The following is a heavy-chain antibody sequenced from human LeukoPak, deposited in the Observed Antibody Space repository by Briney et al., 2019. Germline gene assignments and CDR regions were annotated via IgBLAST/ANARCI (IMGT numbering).Heavy chain of an antibody. V-gene: IGHV4-4*07. CDR2: IYTSGST. CDR1: GGSISSYY. CDR3: ARDLITIFGVVTALYNWFDP. J-gene: IGHJ5*02. D-gene: IGHD3-3*01. Sequence: SETLSLTCTVSGGSISSYYWSWIRQPAGKGLEWIGRIYTSGSTNYNPSLKSRVTMSVDTSKNQFSLKLSSVTAADTAVYYCARDLITIFGVVTALYNWFDPWGQGTLVTVSS.